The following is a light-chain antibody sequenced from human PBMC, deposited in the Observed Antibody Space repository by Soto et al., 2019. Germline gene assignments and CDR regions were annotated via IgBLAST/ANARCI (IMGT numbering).Light chain of an antibody. Sequence: QAVVTQPPSVSAAPGQTVTISCSGSSSNIRDNYVSWYQQFPGTVPKLLIYDINKRPSGIPDRFSGSKSGTSATLAITGLQTGDEADYYCGTWDNGLSVVVFGGGTKLTVL. CDR1: SSNIRDNY. J-gene: IGLJ3*02. CDR3: GTWDNGLSVVV. CDR2: DIN. V-gene: IGLV1-51*01.